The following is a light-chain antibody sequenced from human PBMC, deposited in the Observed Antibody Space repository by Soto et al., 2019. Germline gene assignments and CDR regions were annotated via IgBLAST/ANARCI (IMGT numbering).Light chain of an antibody. CDR1: QSVLYSSNNKNY. J-gene: IGKJ2*01. V-gene: IGKV4-1*01. Sequence: DIVMTQSPDSLAVSLGERATINCKSNQSVLYSSNNKNYLAWYQQKPGQSPKLLIYWASARESGVPDRFSGRGSGTDFTLTISSLQAEDVAVYYCQQYYGIPYTFGQGTKLEIK. CDR2: WAS. CDR3: QQYYGIPYT.